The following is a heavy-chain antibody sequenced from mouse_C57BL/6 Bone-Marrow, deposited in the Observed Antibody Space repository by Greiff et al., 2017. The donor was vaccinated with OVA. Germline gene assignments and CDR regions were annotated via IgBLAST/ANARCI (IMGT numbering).Heavy chain of an antibody. CDR1: GYTFTNYW. D-gene: IGHD2-1*01. V-gene: IGHV1-64*01. CDR3: ARRELRYFDV. CDR2: IHPNSGST. J-gene: IGHJ1*03. Sequence: QVQLQQSGAELVKPGASVKLSCKASGYTFTNYWMHWVKQRPGQGLEWIGMIHPNSGSTNYNEKFKSKATLTVDKSSSTAYMQLSSLTSEDSAVYYCARRELRYFDVWGTGTTVTVSS.